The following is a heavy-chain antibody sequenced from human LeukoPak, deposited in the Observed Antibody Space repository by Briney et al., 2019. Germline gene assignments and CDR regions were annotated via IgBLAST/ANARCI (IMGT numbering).Heavy chain of an antibody. D-gene: IGHD5-12*01. CDR2: ISYDGSNK. V-gene: IGHV3-30-3*01. CDR3: ARGALNIVATAALYFDY. Sequence: PGGSLSLSCAASGFTFSSYAMHWVRQAPGKGLEWVAVISYDGSNKYYADSVKGRFTISRDNSKNTLYLQMNSLRAEDTAVYYCARGALNIVATAALYFDYWGQGTLVTVSS. J-gene: IGHJ4*02. CDR1: GFTFSSYA.